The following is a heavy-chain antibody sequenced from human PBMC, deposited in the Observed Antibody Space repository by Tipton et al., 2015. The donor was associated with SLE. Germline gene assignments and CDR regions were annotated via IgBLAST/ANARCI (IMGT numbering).Heavy chain of an antibody. CDR2: IYSAGNT. CDR3: VRDGPSGSYSDY. Sequence: SLRLSCATSGFTFSSYEMIWVRQAPGKGLEWVSIIYSAGNTFYVDSVKGRFTISRDNSKNTLNLQMNSLRVEDTAVYYCVRDGPSGSYSDYWGQGTLVTVSS. CDR1: GFTFSSYE. D-gene: IGHD1-26*01. V-gene: IGHV3-66*02. J-gene: IGHJ4*02.